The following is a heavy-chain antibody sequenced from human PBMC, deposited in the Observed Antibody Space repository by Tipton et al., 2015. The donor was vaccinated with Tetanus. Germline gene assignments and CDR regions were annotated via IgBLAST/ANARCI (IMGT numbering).Heavy chain of an antibody. D-gene: IGHD7-27*01. V-gene: IGHV4-30-2*01. CDR1: GGSISTGGYS. CDR2: IFRTGST. CDR3: ARGRNWGTDY. J-gene: IGHJ4*02. Sequence: TLSLTCTVSGGSISTGGYSWRWIRQPPGKGLECIGYIFRTGSTTYNPSLKSRVSMSVDTSKNQFSLNLNSVTAADTAVYYCARGRNWGTDYWGQGILVTVSS.